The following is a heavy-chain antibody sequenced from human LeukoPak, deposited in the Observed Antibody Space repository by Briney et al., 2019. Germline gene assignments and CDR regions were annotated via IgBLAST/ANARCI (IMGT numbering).Heavy chain of an antibody. Sequence: SVKVSCKASGGTFSSYAISWVRQAPGQGLEWMGRIIPILGIANYAQKFQGRVTITTDESTSTAYMELSSLRSEDTAVYYCARGGSSSSGPDAFDIWGQGTMVTVSS. V-gene: IGHV1-69*04. J-gene: IGHJ3*02. CDR2: IIPILGIA. CDR3: ARGGSSSSGPDAFDI. D-gene: IGHD6-6*01. CDR1: GGTFSSYA.